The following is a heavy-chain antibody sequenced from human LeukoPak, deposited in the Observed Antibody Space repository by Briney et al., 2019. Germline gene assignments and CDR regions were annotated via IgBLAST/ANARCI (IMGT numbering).Heavy chain of an antibody. Sequence: ASVKVSCKVSGYTLTELSMHWVRQAPGKGLEWMGGFDPEDGETIYAQKFQGRVTMTEDTSTDTAYMELSSLRSEDTAVYYCATSAAADRSFDYWGQGTLVTVSS. CDR3: ATSAAADRSFDY. CDR2: FDPEDGET. CDR1: GYTLTELS. J-gene: IGHJ4*02. V-gene: IGHV1-24*01. D-gene: IGHD6-13*01.